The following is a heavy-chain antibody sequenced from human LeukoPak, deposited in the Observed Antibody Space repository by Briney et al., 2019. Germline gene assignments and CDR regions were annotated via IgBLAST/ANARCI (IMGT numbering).Heavy chain of an antibody. Sequence: SVKVSCKASGYTFTSYDISWVRQAPGQGLEWMGGIIPIFGTANYAQKFQGRVTITADESTSTAYMELSSLRSEDTAVYYCARDKDTAMAYFDYWGQGTLVTVSS. D-gene: IGHD5-18*01. J-gene: IGHJ4*02. CDR2: IIPIFGTA. V-gene: IGHV1-69*13. CDR3: ARDKDTAMAYFDY. CDR1: GYTFTSYD.